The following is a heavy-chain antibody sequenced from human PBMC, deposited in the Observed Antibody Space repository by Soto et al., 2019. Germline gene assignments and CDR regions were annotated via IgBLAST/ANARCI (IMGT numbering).Heavy chain of an antibody. Sequence: SETLSLTCSIYSGSFSGYYWSWIRQPPGKGLEWNGEISQSGNTNYSPSLKSRVSISIDTSKKQFSLNLASVSAADTAVYYCARAPKVSGSSQTRPDFWGQGTLVTVSS. D-gene: IGHD6-6*01. V-gene: IGHV4-34*01. CDR3: ARAPKVSGSSQTRPDF. J-gene: IGHJ4*02. CDR1: SGSFSGYY. CDR2: ISQSGNT.